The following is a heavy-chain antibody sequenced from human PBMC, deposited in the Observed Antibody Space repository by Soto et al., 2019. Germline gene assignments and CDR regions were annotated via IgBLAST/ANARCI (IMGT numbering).Heavy chain of an antibody. CDR3: ARRVHGMDV. D-gene: IGHD1-1*01. CDR1: GGSISSSSYY. CDR2: IYYSGST. Sequence: SETLSLTCTVSGGSISSSSYYWGWIRQPPGKGLEWIGSIYYSGSTYYNPSLKSRVTISVDTSKNQFSLKLSSVTAADTAVYYCARRVHGMDVWGQGTTVTAP. V-gene: IGHV4-39*01. J-gene: IGHJ6*02.